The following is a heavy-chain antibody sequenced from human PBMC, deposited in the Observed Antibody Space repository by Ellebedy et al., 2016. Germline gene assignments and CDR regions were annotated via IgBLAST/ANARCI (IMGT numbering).Heavy chain of an antibody. V-gene: IGHV3-30*04. Sequence: GGSLRLSCAASGFTFSSYAMHWVRQAPGKGLEWVAVISYDGSNKYYADSVKGRFTISRDNSKNTLYLQMNSLRAEDTAVYYCARARHYEDYYYGMDVWGQGTTVTVSS. CDR2: ISYDGSNK. CDR1: GFTFSSYA. D-gene: IGHD4-17*01. J-gene: IGHJ6*02. CDR3: ARARHYEDYYYGMDV.